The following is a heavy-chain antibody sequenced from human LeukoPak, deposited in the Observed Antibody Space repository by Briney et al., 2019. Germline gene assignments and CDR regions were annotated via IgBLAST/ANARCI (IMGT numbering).Heavy chain of an antibody. CDR1: GGSISSIVYY. Sequence: PSETLFLTCTVSGGSISSIVYYWGWIRQPPGKGLEWIGEINHSGSTNYNPSLKSRVTISVDTSKNQFSLKLSSVTAADTAVYYCARRIFSYYYGSGRSTAGRIDYWGQGTLVTVSS. V-gene: IGHV4-39*07. D-gene: IGHD3-10*01. CDR3: ARRIFSYYYGSGRSTAGRIDY. J-gene: IGHJ4*02. CDR2: INHSGST.